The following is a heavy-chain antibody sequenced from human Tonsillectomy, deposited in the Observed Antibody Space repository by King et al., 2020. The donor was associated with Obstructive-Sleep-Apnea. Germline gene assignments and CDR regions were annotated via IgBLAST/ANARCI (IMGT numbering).Heavy chain of an antibody. CDR1: GYTFTSSY. D-gene: IGHD3-22*01. V-gene: IGHV1-46*01. CDR3: ARDRWLPDY. J-gene: IGHJ4*02. CDR2: IKARGGST. Sequence: VQLVQSGAEVKKPGASVKISCKASGYTFTSSYMHWVRQAPGQGLEWMGIIKARGGSTTYAQKFQGRVTMTSDTSTRTVYMELSSLRSGDTALYFCARDRWLPDYWGQGTVVTVSS.